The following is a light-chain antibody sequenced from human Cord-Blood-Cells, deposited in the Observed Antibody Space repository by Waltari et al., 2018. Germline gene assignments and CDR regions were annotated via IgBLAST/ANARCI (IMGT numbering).Light chain of an antibody. Sequence: QSALTQPASVSGSPGQSITISCTGTSSDVGGYNYVSWYQQHPGKAPKLMIDDVSNRPSGVSNVFSGSKSGNTASLTISGLQAEDEADYYCSSYTSSSTVVFGGGTKLTVL. CDR3: SSYTSSSTVV. CDR2: DVS. J-gene: IGLJ2*01. V-gene: IGLV2-14*01. CDR1: SSDVGGYNY.